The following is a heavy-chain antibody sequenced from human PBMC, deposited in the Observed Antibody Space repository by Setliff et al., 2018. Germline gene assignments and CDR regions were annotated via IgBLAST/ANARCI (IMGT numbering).Heavy chain of an antibody. J-gene: IGHJ4*02. CDR1: GYTFSSYA. CDR3: ARRPRAVYGSGRRNWFLDY. V-gene: IGHV1-18*01. Sequence: ASVKVSCKASGYTFSSYAISWVRQAPGQGLEWLGWISGYSGNTDYAQNFQGRVTMTADTSTSTAYMELRSLTSDDTAVYYCARRPRAVYGSGRRNWFLDYWGQGTLVTVSS. D-gene: IGHD3-10*01. CDR2: ISGYSGNT.